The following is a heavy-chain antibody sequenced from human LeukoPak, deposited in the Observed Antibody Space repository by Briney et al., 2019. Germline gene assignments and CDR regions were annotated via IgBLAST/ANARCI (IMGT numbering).Heavy chain of an antibody. V-gene: IGHV3-53*01. CDR1: GFTVSSNY. Sequence: GGSLRLSCAASGFTVSSNYMSWVRQAPGKGLEWVSVIYSGGSTYYADSVKGRFTISRDNAKNSLYLQMNSLRAEDTAMYFCAGDDSSGYFFDFWGQGTLVTVS. D-gene: IGHD3-22*01. J-gene: IGHJ4*02. CDR3: AGDDSSGYFFDF. CDR2: IYSGGST.